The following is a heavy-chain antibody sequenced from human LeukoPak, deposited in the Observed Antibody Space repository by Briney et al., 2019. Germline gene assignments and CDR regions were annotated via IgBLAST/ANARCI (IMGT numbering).Heavy chain of an antibody. D-gene: IGHD3-22*01. CDR3: ARGQYYYDSSGYAFFDY. Sequence: GGSLRLSCAASGFTFSSYWMSWVRQAPGKGLEWVANIKQDGSEKYYVDSVKGRFTISRDNAKNSLYLQMNSLRAEDTAVYYCARGQYYYDSSGYAFFDYWGQGTLVTVSS. CDR2: IKQDGSEK. V-gene: IGHV3-7*01. CDR1: GFTFSSYW. J-gene: IGHJ4*02.